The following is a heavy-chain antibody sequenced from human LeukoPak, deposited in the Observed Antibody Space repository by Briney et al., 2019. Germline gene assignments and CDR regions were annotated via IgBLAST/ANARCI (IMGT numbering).Heavy chain of an antibody. D-gene: IGHD3-9*01. J-gene: IGHJ4*02. CDR1: GGSFSGYY. V-gene: IGHV4-34*01. Sequence: KPWETLSLTCAVYGGSFSGYYWRWIRQPPGKGLEWLGEINHSGTTNYNPSLNSRVTISVCTSKNQLSLKLSSVTAADTAVYYCEREGRWGDWLLDWGQGTLVTVST. CDR2: INHSGTT. CDR3: EREGRWGDWLLD.